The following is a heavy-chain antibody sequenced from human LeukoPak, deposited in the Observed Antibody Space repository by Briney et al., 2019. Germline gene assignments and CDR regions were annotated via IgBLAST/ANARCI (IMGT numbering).Heavy chain of an antibody. CDR2: INPHTGGT. Sequence: ASVKVSCKASGYTFTGHYVHWVRQAPGQGLEWMGWINPHTGGTNYAQKFQGRVTMTRDTSITTAYMELSRLRSDDAAVYYCARGLDNGWYYDYWGQGTLSPSPQ. D-gene: IGHD6-19*01. J-gene: IGHJ4*02. V-gene: IGHV1-2*02. CDR1: GYTFTGHY. CDR3: ARGLDNGWYYDY.